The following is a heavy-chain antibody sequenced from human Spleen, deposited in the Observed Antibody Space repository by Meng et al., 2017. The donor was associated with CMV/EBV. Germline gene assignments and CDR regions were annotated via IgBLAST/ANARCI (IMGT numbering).Heavy chain of an antibody. Sequence: EVQLVESGGGLVKPGGSLRLSCAASGFTFSSYSMNWVRQAPGKGLEWVSSISSSSSYIYYADSVKGRFTISRDNAKNSLYLQMNSLRAEDTAVYYCARDLHSHSSGYFLDYWGQGTLITVSS. CDR1: GFTFSSYS. CDR3: ARDLHSHSSGYFLDY. J-gene: IGHJ4*02. CDR2: ISSSSSYI. D-gene: IGHD3-22*01. V-gene: IGHV3-21*01.